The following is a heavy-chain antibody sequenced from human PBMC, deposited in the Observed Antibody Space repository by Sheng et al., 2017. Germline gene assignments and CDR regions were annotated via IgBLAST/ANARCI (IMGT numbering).Heavy chain of an antibody. CDR2: ISAYNGNT. Sequence: QVQLVQSGAEVKKPGASVKVSCKASGYTFTSYGISWVRQAPGQGLEWMGWISAYNGNTNYAQKLQGRVTMTTDTSTSTAYMELRSLRSDDTAVYYCARVPAAARPSGEWFYYYYYYMDVWGKGTTVTVSS. D-gene: IGHD6-6*01. CDR3: ARVPAAARPSGEWFYYYYYYMDV. J-gene: IGHJ6*03. CDR1: GYTFTSYG. V-gene: IGHV1-18*01.